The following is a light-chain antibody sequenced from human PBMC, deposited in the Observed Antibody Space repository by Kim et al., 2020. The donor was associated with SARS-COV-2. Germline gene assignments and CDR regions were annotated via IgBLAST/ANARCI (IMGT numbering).Light chain of an antibody. CDR2: YDS. V-gene: IGLV3-21*04. CDR3: QVWDSSSDHRV. Sequence: GKTDRINCGGNNIGSKSVHWYQQKPGQAPGLVIYYDSDRPSGIPERFSGSNSGNTATLTISRVEAGDEADYYCQVWDSSSDHRVFGGGTKLTVL. CDR1: NIGSKS. J-gene: IGLJ3*02.